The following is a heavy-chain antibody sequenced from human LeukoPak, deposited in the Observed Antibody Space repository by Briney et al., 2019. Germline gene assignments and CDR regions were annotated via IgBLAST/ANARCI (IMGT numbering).Heavy chain of an antibody. Sequence: GGSLRLSCRASGFTFTNYAMTWVRQAPGKGLEWVSSFSGDGRTTYYADSVKGRFTISRDNARNTVYLQMNSLRVDDTAVYYCARDKYSSGWFDPWGQGTLVTVSS. V-gene: IGHV3-23*01. J-gene: IGHJ5*02. CDR3: ARDKYSSGWFDP. CDR2: FSGDGRTT. CDR1: GFTFTNYA. D-gene: IGHD6-19*01.